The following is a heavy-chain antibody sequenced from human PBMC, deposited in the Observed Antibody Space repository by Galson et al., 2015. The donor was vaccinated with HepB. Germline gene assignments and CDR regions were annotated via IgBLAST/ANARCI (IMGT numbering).Heavy chain of an antibody. CDR2: IYYSGST. D-gene: IGHD3-10*01. V-gene: IGHV4-39*01. CDR3: VNGSGSSYYGMDV. CDR1: VGSISSSSYY. J-gene: IGHJ6*02. Sequence: SEPLSLTCTVSVGSISSSSYYWGWIRQPPGKGLEWIGSIYYSGSTYFNPSLKGRVTISVDTSKNQFSLKLSSVTAADTAVYYCVNGSGSSYYGMDVGGQVTTVTVSS.